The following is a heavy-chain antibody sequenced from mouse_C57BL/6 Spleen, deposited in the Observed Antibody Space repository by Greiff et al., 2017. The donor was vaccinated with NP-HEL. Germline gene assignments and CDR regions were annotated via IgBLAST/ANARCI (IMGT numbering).Heavy chain of an antibody. J-gene: IGHJ3*01. CDR3: ARGNWDGFAY. Sequence: QVQLQQSGPELVKPGASVKISCKASGYAFSSSWMNWVKQRPGKGLEWIGRIYPGDGDTNYNGKFKGKATLTADKSSSTAYMQLSSLTSEDSAVYFCARGNWDGFAYWGQGTLVTVSA. CDR1: GYAFSSSW. D-gene: IGHD4-1*01. V-gene: IGHV1-82*01. CDR2: IYPGDGDT.